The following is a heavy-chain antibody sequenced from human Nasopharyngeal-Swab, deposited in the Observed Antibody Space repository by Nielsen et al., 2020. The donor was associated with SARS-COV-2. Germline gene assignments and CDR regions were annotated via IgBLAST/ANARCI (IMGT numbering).Heavy chain of an antibody. D-gene: IGHD3-22*01. J-gene: IGHJ5*02. CDR3: AREYSYDSSGYLIPLDP. Sequence: SETLSLTCAVYGGSFSDNYWNWVRQSPGKGLEWIGEISHSGATNYKSSLKSRVVMSVDTSKNLLSLELRSVTAADTAVYFCAREYSYDSSGYLIPLDPWGQGTLVTVSS. CDR2: ISHSGAT. CDR1: GGSFSDNY. V-gene: IGHV4-34*10.